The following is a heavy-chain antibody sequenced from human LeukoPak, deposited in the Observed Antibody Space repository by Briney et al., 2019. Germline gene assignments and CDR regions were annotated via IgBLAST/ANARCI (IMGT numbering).Heavy chain of an antibody. D-gene: IGHD2-15*01. Sequence: GGSLRLSCEVSGFAFSTYAFHWVRQAPGEGLQWVALISYDGSDKYYADSVKGRFTISRQNAKKSLFLQMNSLRAEDTAVYYCARHRSGGSQDDAFDIWGQGTLVTVSS. CDR3: ARHRSGGSQDDAFDI. CDR2: ISYDGSDK. V-gene: IGHV3-30*07. J-gene: IGHJ3*02. CDR1: GFAFSTYA.